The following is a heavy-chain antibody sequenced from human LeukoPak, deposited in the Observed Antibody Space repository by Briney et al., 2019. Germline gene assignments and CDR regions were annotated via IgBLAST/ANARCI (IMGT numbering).Heavy chain of an antibody. CDR2: ISGSGGST. D-gene: IGHD6-13*01. CDR3: AKDTAAAGRRFDY. J-gene: IGHJ4*02. V-gene: IGHV3-23*01. CDR1: GFTFSSYA. Sequence: GGSLRLYCAASGFTFSSYAMSWVRQAPGKGLEWVSAISGSGGSTYYSDSGKGRFTISRDNSKNTLYLQMNSLRAEDTAVYYCAKDTAAAGRRFDYWGQGTLVTVSS.